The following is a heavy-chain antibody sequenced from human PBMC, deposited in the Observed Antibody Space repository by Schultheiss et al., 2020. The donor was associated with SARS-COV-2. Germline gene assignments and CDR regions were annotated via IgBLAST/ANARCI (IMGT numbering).Heavy chain of an antibody. J-gene: IGHJ5*02. V-gene: IGHV4-59*10. CDR2: IYTSGST. Sequence: SETLSLTCAVYGGSFSGYYWGWIRQPPGKGLEWIGRIYTSGSTNYNPSLKSRVTMSVDTSKNQFSLKLSSVTAADTAVYYCARGPYHRITMVRGVIYWFDPWGQGTLVTVSS. CDR1: GGSFSGYY. D-gene: IGHD3-10*01. CDR3: ARGPYHRITMVRGVIYWFDP.